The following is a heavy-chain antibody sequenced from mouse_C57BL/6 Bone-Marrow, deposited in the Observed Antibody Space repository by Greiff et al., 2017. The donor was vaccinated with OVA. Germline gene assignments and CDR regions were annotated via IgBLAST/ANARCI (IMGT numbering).Heavy chain of an antibody. V-gene: IGHV1-50*01. CDR2: IDPSDSYT. CDR3: ASPYY. CDR1: GYTFTSYW. Sequence: VKLQQPGAELVKPGASVKLSCKASGYTFTSYWMQWVKQRPGQGLEWIGEIDPSDSYTNYNQKFKGKATLTVDTSSSTAYMQLSSLTSEDSAVYYCASPYYWGQGTTLTVSS. J-gene: IGHJ2*01.